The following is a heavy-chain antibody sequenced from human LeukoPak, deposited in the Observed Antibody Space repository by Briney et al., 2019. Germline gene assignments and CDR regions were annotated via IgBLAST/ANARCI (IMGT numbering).Heavy chain of an antibody. CDR1: GFTFSSYA. CDR2: ISGSGGST. J-gene: IGHJ4*02. CDR3: AKGITTFGVVILGPPDY. D-gene: IGHD3-3*01. Sequence: GGSLRLSCAASGFTFSSYAMSWVRQAPGKGLEWVSAISGSGGSTYYADSVKGRFTISRDNSKNTLYLQMNSLRAEDTAVYYCAKGITTFGVVILGPPDYWGQGTLVTVSS. V-gene: IGHV3-23*01.